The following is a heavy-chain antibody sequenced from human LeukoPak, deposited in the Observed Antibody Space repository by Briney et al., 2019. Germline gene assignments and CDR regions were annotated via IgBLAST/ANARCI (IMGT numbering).Heavy chain of an antibody. CDR1: GFTFTKYA. CDR2: ISASAGTS. Sequence: GGSLRLSCAASGFTFTKYAMSWVRQAPGKGLQWVSSISASAGTSYYADSVKGRFSISRDSSNNTLYLQMDNLRAEDTALYYYTKDGHYDILTAFDWGQGTLVTVSS. V-gene: IGHV3-23*01. D-gene: IGHD3-9*01. CDR3: TKDGHYDILTAFD. J-gene: IGHJ4*02.